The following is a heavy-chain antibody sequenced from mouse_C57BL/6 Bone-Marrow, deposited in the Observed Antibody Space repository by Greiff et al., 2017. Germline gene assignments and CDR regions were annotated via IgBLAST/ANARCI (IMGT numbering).Heavy chain of an antibody. J-gene: IGHJ1*03. Sequence: VQLQQSGPGLVQPSQSLSITCTVSGFSLTSYGVHWVRQSPGKGLEWLGVIWRGGSTDYNAAFMSRLSITKDNSKSQVFFKMNSLQADDTAIYYCAKWVLYDGYWYFDVWGTGTTVTVSS. CDR3: AKWVLYDGYWYFDV. D-gene: IGHD2-3*01. V-gene: IGHV2-5*01. CDR2: IWRGGST. CDR1: GFSLTSYG.